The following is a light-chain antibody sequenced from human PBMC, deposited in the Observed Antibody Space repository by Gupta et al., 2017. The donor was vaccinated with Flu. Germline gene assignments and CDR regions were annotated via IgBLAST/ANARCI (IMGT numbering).Light chain of an antibody. CDR3: QHVNNYRVT. CDR2: DAS. V-gene: IGKV1D-13*01. Sequence: IQLTQSPSSLSASVGDRVTITCRASQGISSALAWYQQKPGKAPKLLIYDASSLESGVTSRCSGSGSGTDFTLTISSLQPEDFATYYCQHVNNYRVTFGGGTKVEIK. J-gene: IGKJ4*01. CDR1: QGISSA.